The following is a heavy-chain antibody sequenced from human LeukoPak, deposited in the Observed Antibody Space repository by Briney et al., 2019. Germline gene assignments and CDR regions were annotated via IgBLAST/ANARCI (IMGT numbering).Heavy chain of an antibody. CDR1: GGSISSGYDY. Sequence: SQTLSLTCTVSGGSISSGYDYWTWIRQHPGKGLEWIGYIYYRVNTYSNPSLTGRLTISVDTSKNQFSLRLSSVTAADTAVYYCARSSVTADDFYYYYMDVWGKGTTVTVSS. V-gene: IGHV4-31*03. J-gene: IGHJ6*03. D-gene: IGHD1-20*01. CDR3: ARSSVTADDFYYYYMDV. CDR2: IYYRVNT.